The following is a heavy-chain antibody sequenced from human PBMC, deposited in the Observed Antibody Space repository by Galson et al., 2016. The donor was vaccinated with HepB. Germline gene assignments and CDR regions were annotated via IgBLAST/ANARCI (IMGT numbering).Heavy chain of an antibody. Sequence: SLRLSCAASGFTFSAYGMHWVRQAPGKGLEWVAVISYDGSNKYFADSVKGRFSISRDNSKNTLYLQMNSLRVEDTAVYYCAKEEYSYGDKYYFDQWGQGTLVTVSS. CDR3: AKEEYSYGDKYYFDQ. D-gene: IGHD5-18*01. J-gene: IGHJ4*02. CDR2: ISYDGSNK. V-gene: IGHV3-30*18. CDR1: GFTFSAYG.